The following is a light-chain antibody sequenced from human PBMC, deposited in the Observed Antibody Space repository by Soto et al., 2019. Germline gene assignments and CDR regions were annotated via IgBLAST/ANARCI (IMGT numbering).Light chain of an antibody. CDR1: QSVSSY. J-gene: IGKJ2*01. CDR3: QQRSNWPYT. CDR2: DAS. V-gene: IGKV3-11*01. Sequence: EIVLTQSPATLSLSPGETATLSCRASQSVSSYLAWFQQKPCQAPRLLIYDASNMATGIPASFSGSGSGTAFTLTISSLEPEDFAVYYCQQRSNWPYTFGQGTKLEIK.